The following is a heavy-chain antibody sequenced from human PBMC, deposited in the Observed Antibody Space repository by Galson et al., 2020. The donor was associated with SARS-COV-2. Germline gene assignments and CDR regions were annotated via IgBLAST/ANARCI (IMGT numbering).Heavy chain of an antibody. CDR1: GFSLSTSGVG. V-gene: IGHV2-5*01. CDR3: ARLTYYYDSSGYFGGYYFDS. Sequence: ESGPTLVKPTQTLTLTCTFSGFSLSTSGVGVGWIRQPPGKALEWLTLIYWNDNKRYSPSLQSRLTITKDTSKNQVVLTMTNVDPVDTATYYCARLTYYYDSSGYFGGYYFDSWGQGTLVTVSS. D-gene: IGHD3-22*01. CDR2: IYWNDNK. J-gene: IGHJ4*02.